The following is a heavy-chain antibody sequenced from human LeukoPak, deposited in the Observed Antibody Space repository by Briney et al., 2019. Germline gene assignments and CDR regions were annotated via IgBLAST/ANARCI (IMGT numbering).Heavy chain of an antibody. J-gene: IGHJ4*02. V-gene: IGHV3-7*01. D-gene: IGHD5-18*01. CDR3: ARDAGYGYDRFDY. Sequence: TGGSLRLSCAASGFTFSSYWMSWVRQAPGKGLEWVANIKQDGSEKYYVDSVKGRFTISRDNAKNSLYLQMNSLRAEDTAVYYCARDAGYGYDRFDYWGQGTQVTVSS. CDR2: IKQDGSEK. CDR1: GFTFSSYW.